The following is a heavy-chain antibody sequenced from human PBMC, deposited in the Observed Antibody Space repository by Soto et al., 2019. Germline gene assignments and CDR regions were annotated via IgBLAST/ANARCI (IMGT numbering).Heavy chain of an antibody. CDR1: GGSFNNYA. Sequence: QVHLVQSGAEVKKPGSSVKVSCKTSGGSFNNYAVSWVRQAPGQGLEWMGGIIPNFDTTNYGQKFQDRVTIIADESTSTVYMELRSLRSNDTAVYYCAVAMVREILIFESSGMHVWGQGTTVIVSS. CDR2: IIPNFDTT. J-gene: IGHJ6*02. D-gene: IGHD3-10*01. CDR3: AVAMVREILIFESSGMHV. V-gene: IGHV1-69*01.